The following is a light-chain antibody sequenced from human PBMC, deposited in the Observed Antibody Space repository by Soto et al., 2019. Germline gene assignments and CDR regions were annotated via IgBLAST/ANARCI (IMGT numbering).Light chain of an antibody. CDR3: SSYTSSSTPFV. J-gene: IGLJ1*01. Sequence: QSALTQPASVSGSPGQSITISCTGTSSDVGGYNYVSWYQQHPGKAPKLMIYEVSNRPSGVSNRFSGSKSGNTASLTISGLQAVDEADYYCSSYTSSSTPFVFGTGTKVTV. V-gene: IGLV2-14*01. CDR1: SSDVGGYNY. CDR2: EVS.